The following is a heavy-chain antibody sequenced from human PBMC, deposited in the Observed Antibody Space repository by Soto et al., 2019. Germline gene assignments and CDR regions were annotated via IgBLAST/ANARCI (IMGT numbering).Heavy chain of an antibody. CDR1: GFTFSNYA. V-gene: IGHV3-23*01. J-gene: IGHJ5*02. Sequence: EVQLLESGGGLVQPGGSLRLSCAVSGFTFSNYAMSWVRQAPGKGLEWVSAISGSGNSTNYADSVKGRFTISGDNSKNTVYLQMNSLRAEDTAVYYCARDVWELLRGFDPWGQGTLVTVSS. CDR2: ISGSGNST. D-gene: IGHD1-26*01. CDR3: ARDVWELLRGFDP.